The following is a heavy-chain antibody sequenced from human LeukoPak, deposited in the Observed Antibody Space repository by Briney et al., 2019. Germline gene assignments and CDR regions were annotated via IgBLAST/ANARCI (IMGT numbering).Heavy chain of an antibody. CDR1: GYSFSTNW. Sequence: GESLKISCKGSGYSFSTNWIAWVRQMPGKGLEWMGIIYPGDSDTRYSPSVQGQVTISADKSISTAYLQWSSLKASDTAMYYCARHYYDSSGYYADYWGQGTLVTVSS. CDR2: IYPGDSDT. V-gene: IGHV5-51*01. CDR3: ARHYYDSSGYYADY. D-gene: IGHD3-22*01. J-gene: IGHJ4*02.